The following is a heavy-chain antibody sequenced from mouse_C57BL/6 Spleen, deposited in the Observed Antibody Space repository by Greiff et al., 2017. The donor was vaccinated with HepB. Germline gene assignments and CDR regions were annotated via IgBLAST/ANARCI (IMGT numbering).Heavy chain of an antibody. D-gene: IGHD1-1*01. Sequence: QVQLQQPGAELVKPGASVKMSCKASGYTFTSYWITWVKQRPGQGLEWIGDIYPGSGSTNYNEKFKGKATLTVDTSSSTAYMQLSSLTSEDSAVYYCARGGNYDGTFDYWGQGTTLTVSS. CDR2: IYPGSGST. V-gene: IGHV1-55*01. CDR3: ARGGNYDGTFDY. CDR1: GYTFTSYW. J-gene: IGHJ2*01.